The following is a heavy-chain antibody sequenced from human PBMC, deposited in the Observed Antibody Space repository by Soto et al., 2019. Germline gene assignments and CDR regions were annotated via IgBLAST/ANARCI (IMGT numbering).Heavy chain of an antibody. D-gene: IGHD3-10*01. Sequence: GASVKVSCKASGGTFSSYAISWVRQAPGQGLEWMGGIIPIFGTANYAQKFQGRVTITADESTSTAYMELSSLRSEDTAVYYCATPYYYGSGSYRDPSEYYYGMDVWGQGTTVTVSS. CDR2: IIPIFGTA. J-gene: IGHJ6*02. CDR1: GGTFSSYA. V-gene: IGHV1-69*13. CDR3: ATPYYYGSGSYRDPSEYYYGMDV.